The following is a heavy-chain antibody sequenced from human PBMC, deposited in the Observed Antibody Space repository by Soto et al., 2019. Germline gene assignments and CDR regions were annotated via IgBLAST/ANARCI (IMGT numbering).Heavy chain of an antibody. J-gene: IGHJ6*02. D-gene: IGHD4-17*01. Sequence: PGGSLRLSCAASGITFSTYAMSWVRRAPGKGLEWVSTIGSNGADKLYADFVKGRFTVSRDSSKSTLSLQMNSLRAEDTAVYYCAADYLRHNALNGYYYSYGMDVWGQGTTVTVSS. CDR3: AADYLRHNALNGYYYSYGMDV. V-gene: IGHV3-23*01. CDR1: GITFSTYA. CDR2: IGSNGADK.